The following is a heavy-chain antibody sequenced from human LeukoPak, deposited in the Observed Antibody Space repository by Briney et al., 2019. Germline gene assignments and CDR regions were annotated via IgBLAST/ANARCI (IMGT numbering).Heavy chain of an antibody. CDR1: GFTFGNYA. D-gene: IGHD4-17*01. J-gene: IGHJ4*02. V-gene: IGHV3-23*01. CDR2: ISGSSGLT. Sequence: GGSLRLSCAASGFTFGNYAMSWVRQAPGRGLEWVSAISGSSGLTYYADSVKGRFTISRDNSKNTLFLQMNSLRAEDTAVYYCARRGESTSYGDYKFDYWGQGTLVTVSS. CDR3: ARRGESTSYGDYKFDY.